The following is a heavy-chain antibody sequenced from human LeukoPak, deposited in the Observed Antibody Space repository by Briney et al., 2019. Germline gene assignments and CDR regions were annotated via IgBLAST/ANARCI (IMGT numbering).Heavy chain of an antibody. V-gene: IGHV1-69*06. Sequence: SVKVSCKASGGTFSSYAISWVRQAPGQGLEWMGGIIPIFGTANYAQKFQGRVTITADKSTSTAYMELSRLRSDDTAVYYCARVSPAAKDVDFGYWGQGTLVTVSS. CDR3: ARVSPAAKDVDFGY. CDR1: GGTFSSYA. CDR2: IIPIFGTA. J-gene: IGHJ4*02. D-gene: IGHD2-2*01.